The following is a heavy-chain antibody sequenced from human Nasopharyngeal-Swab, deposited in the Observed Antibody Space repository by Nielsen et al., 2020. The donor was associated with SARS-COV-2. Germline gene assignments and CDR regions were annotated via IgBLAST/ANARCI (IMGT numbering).Heavy chain of an antibody. CDR3: ARDWGQQLVTWFDP. V-gene: IGHV3-53*01. CDR2: IYSGGST. J-gene: IGHJ5*02. Sequence: GESLKISCAASGFTVSSNYMSWVRQAPGKGLEWVSVIYSGGSTYYADSVKGRFTISRDNSKNTLYLQMNSLRAEDTAVYYCARDWGQQLVTWFDPWGQGTLVTVSS. D-gene: IGHD6-13*01. CDR1: GFTVSSNY.